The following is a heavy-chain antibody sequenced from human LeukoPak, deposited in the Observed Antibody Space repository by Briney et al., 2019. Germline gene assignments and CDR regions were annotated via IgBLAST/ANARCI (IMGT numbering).Heavy chain of an antibody. V-gene: IGHV3-23*01. J-gene: IGHJ4*02. CDR2: VSGSGNNK. Sequence: GGSLRLSCAVSGFTFSSYSMTWVRQAPGKGLEWVSAVSGSGNNKHYADSVKGRFDISRDNSKNTLYLQMNSLRAEDTAVYYCAKDLSYDSSGSWGQGTLVTVSS. CDR1: GFTFSSYS. D-gene: IGHD3-22*01. CDR3: AKDLSYDSSGS.